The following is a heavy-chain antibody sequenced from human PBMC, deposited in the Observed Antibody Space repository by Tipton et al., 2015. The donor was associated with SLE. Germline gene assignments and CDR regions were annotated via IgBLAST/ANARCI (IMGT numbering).Heavy chain of an antibody. J-gene: IGHJ4*02. Sequence: GSLRLSCAASGFTFSNSSMNWVRQAPGKGLEWVSSISSSSSYIYYADSVRGRFTISRDNAKNSLYLQINSLTAEDTAVYYCAREYYYGFDYWGQGTLVTVSS. CDR1: GFTFSNSS. CDR2: ISSSSSYI. CDR3: AREYYYGFDY. V-gene: IGHV3-21*04. D-gene: IGHD3-22*01.